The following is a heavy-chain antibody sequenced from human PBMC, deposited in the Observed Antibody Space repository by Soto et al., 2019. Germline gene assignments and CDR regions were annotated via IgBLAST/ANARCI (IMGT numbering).Heavy chain of an antibody. D-gene: IGHD3-10*01. CDR1: GYTFTSYD. V-gene: IGHV1-8*01. Sequence: QVQLVQSGAEVKKPGASVKVSCKASGYTFTSYDINWVRQATGQGLEWMGRMNPNSGNTGYAQKFQGRVTMTRNTSISTAYMELSSLRSEDTAVYYCARYRVRSGYYGMDVWGQGTTVTVSS. J-gene: IGHJ6*02. CDR2: MNPNSGNT. CDR3: ARYRVRSGYYGMDV.